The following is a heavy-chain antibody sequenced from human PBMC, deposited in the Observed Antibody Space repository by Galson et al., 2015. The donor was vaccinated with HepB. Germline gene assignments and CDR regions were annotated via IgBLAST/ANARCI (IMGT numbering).Heavy chain of an antibody. CDR1: GFSFSSYS. CDR3: ARELYYDSLRHDAFDI. J-gene: IGHJ3*02. Sequence: SLRLSCAASGFSFSSYSMNWVRQAPGKGLEWVSSISSSSSYIYYADSVKGRFTISRDNAKNSLYLQMNSLRAEDTAVYYCARELYYDSLRHDAFDIWGQGTMVTVSS. V-gene: IGHV3-21*01. CDR2: ISSSSSYI. D-gene: IGHD3-22*01.